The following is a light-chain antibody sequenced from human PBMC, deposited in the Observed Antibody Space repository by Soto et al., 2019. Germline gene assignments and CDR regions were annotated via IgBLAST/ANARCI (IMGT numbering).Light chain of an antibody. V-gene: IGLV2-8*01. J-gene: IGLJ2*01. CDR3: SSYGGSNTFWL. Sequence: QSSLTQPPSASGAPGQSVTISCTGTSSDVRAYNYVSWYQQYPGKAPILMISEVSKRPSGVPDRFSGSKSGNTASLIVSGLQAEDEADYYCSSYGGSNTFWLFGGGTKLTVL. CDR2: EVS. CDR1: SSDVRAYNY.